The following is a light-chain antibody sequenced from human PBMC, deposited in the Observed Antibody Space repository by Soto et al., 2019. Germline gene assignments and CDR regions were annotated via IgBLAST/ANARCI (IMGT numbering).Light chain of an antibody. V-gene: IGLV2-14*01. CDR1: SSDVGGYNY. CDR2: DVS. J-gene: IGLJ2*01. CDR3: SSYTSSSSVV. Sequence: QSVLTQPASVSGSPGQSITISCTGTSSDVGGYNYVSWYQQHPGKAPKLMIYDVSNRPSGVSNRFSGSKSGNTASLTISGLQAEDEADHYCSSYTSSSSVVFGGGIQLTVL.